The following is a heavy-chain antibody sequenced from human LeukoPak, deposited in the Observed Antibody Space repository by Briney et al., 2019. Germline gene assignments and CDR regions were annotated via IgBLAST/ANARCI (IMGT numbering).Heavy chain of an antibody. CDR1: GFTFSGSA. CDR2: IRSKANSYAT. D-gene: IGHD3-10*01. J-gene: IGHJ4*02. CDR3: TRPYYYYGSGSYYTYDAFDY. Sequence: PGGSLKLSCAASGFTFSGSAMHWVRQASGKGLEWVGRIRSKANSYATAYAASVKGRFTISRDDSKNTAYLQMNSLKTEDTAVYYCTRPYYYYGSGSYYTYDAFDYWGQGTLVTVSS. V-gene: IGHV3-73*01.